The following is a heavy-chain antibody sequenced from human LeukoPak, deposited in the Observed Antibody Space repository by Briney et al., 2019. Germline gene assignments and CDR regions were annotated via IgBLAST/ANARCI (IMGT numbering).Heavy chain of an antibody. CDR3: ARSINGLWFGL. J-gene: IGHJ4*02. CDR2: INSDGSSI. CDR1: GFTFSSYW. V-gene: IGHV3-74*01. D-gene: IGHD3-10*01. Sequence: GGSLRLSCAASGFTFSSYWMYWVRQAPGKGLVWVSHINSDGSSIRYADSVKGRFTISRDNAKNTLYLQMNSLRAEDTAVYYCARSINGLWFGLWGQGTLVTVSS.